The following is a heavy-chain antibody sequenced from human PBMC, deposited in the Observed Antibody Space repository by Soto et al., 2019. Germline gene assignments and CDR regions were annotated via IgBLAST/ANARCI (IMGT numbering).Heavy chain of an antibody. CDR1: GGSISTVGYS. CDR2: IYHSGNT. J-gene: IGHJ6*02. V-gene: IGHV4-30-2*01. D-gene: IGHD1-1*01. Sequence: QVQLQESGSGLVKPSQTLSLTCTVSGGSISTVGYSWSWIRQPPGKGLEWIGYIYHSGNTFYNPSLRRRVTISLDRSQNKFPPPPNSVTAADTAVYYCARGKVQYLYFGMDVWGRWTTVAVSS. CDR3: ARGKVQYLYFGMDV.